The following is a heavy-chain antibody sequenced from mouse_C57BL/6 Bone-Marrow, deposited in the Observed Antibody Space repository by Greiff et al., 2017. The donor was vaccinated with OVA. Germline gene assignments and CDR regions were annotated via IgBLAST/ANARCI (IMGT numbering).Heavy chain of an antibody. CDR3: ARVTTMY. CDR1: GYTFTSYW. Sequence: QVHVKQSGAELAKPGASVKLSCKASGYTFTSYWMHWVKQRPGQGLEWIGYINPSSGYTKYNQKFKDTATLTADKSSSTAYMQLSSLTYEDSAVYYCARVTTMYWGQGTTLTVSS. V-gene: IGHV1-7*01. J-gene: IGHJ2*01. CDR2: INPSSGYT. D-gene: IGHD2-2*01.